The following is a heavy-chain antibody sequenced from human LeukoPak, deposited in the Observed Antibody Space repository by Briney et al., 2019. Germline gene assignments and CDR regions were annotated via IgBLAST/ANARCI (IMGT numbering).Heavy chain of an antibody. Sequence: GRSLRLSCAASGFTFSSYGMHWVRQAPGEGLEWVAVISYDGSNKYYADSVKGRFTISRDNSKNTLYLQMNSLRAEDTAVYYCAKGISITIFGVVKRGGYYGMDVWGQGTTVTVSS. J-gene: IGHJ6*02. CDR3: AKGISITIFGVVKRGGYYGMDV. CDR2: ISYDGSNK. CDR1: GFTFSSYG. V-gene: IGHV3-30*18. D-gene: IGHD3-3*01.